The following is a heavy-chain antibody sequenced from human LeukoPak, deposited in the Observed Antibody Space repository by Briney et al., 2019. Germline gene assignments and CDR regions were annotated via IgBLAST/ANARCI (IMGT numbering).Heavy chain of an antibody. D-gene: IGHD1-14*01. V-gene: IGHV3-7*01. CDR2: INQGGSDK. Sequence: RGSLRLSCAASGFTFSGHWMSWVRQAPGKGLEWGANINQGGSDKYYVDSVKGRFTISRDNANNLLYLQMNSLRGEDTAVYYCTRDRSRAEDDWGQGTVVTVSS. J-gene: IGHJ4*02. CDR3: TRDRSRAEDD. CDR1: GFTFSGHW.